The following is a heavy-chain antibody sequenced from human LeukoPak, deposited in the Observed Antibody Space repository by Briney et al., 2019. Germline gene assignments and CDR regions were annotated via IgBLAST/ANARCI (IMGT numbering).Heavy chain of an antibody. CDR1: GGSISSSNW. D-gene: IGHD3-22*01. CDR2: IYHSGST. Sequence: SGPGLVKPSGTLSLTCAVSGGSISSSNWWSWVRQLPGKGLEWIGEIYHSGSTNYNPSLKNRVTISVDTSKNQFSLKLSSVTAADTAVYFCACLTTAEAFDIWGQGTMVTVSS. V-gene: IGHV4-4*02. CDR3: ACLTTAEAFDI. J-gene: IGHJ3*02.